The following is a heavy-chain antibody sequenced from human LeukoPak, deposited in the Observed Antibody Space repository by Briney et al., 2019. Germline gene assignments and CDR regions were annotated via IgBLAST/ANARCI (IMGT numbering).Heavy chain of an antibody. V-gene: IGHV6-1*01. CDR3: VRDDGIGLDAFDI. D-gene: IGHD1-14*01. CDR2: TYYRSKWYN. J-gene: IGHJ3*02. Sequence: SQTLSLTCAISGDSVSSNSAVWHWIRQSPSRGLEWLGRTYYRSKWYNDYAVSVKSRITINPDTSKNQFSLQLNSVTPEDTAVYYCVRDDGIGLDAFDIWGQGTMVTVSS. CDR1: GDSVSSNSAV.